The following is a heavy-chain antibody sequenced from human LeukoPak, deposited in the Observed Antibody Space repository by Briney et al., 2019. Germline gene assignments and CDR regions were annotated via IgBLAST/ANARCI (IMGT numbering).Heavy chain of an antibody. V-gene: IGHV3-23*01. Sequence: PGGSLRLSCTASGFTFSSYAMTWVRPAAGKGLQWVSSISDSGASTYYADSVKGRLTISRDNSKNTLSLQMNSLRAEDTAIYYCARSDFCDYWGQGTLVTVSS. J-gene: IGHJ4*02. CDR3: ARSDFCDY. CDR1: GFTFSSYA. CDR2: ISDSGAST.